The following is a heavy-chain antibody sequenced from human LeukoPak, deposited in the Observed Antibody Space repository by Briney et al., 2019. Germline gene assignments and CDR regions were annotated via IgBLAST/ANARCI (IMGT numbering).Heavy chain of an antibody. Sequence: SETLSLTCTVSGGSISSYYWSWIRQPAGKGLEWIGRIYTSGSTNYNPSLKSRVTISVDTSKNQFSLKLSSVTAADTAVYYCAGGGDSAGYYYPMFHYWGQGTLVTVSS. CDR2: IYTSGST. D-gene: IGHD3-22*01. CDR1: GGSISSYY. CDR3: AGGGDSAGYYYPMFHY. V-gene: IGHV4-4*07. J-gene: IGHJ4*02.